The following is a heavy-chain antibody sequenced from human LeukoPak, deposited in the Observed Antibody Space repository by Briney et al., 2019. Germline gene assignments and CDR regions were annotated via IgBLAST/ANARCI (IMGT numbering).Heavy chain of an antibody. CDR3: ARTTRKMYSGRAEDFDY. J-gene: IGHJ4*02. D-gene: IGHD6-13*01. CDR1: GGTFSSYA. Sequence: SVKVSCKASGGTFSSYAISWVRQAPGQGLEWMGRIIPIFGKANYAQKFQSRVTITTDESTSTAHMELSSLRSEHTAVYYCARTTRKMYSGRAEDFDYWGQGTLVTVSS. CDR2: IIPIFGKA. V-gene: IGHV1-69*05.